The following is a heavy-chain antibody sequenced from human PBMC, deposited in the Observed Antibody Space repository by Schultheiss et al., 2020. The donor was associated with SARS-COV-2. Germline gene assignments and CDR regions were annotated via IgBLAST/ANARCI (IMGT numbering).Heavy chain of an antibody. J-gene: IGHJ4*02. CDR2: INSDGSST. CDR3: ARDDIVLMVYATRPLDY. V-gene: IGHV3-74*01. Sequence: GGSLRLSCAASGFTFSSYWMHWVRQAPGKGLVWVSRINSDGSSTSYADSVKGRFTISRDNAKNTLYLQMNSLRAEDTAVYYCARDDIVLMVYATRPLDYWGQGTLVTVSS. CDR1: GFTFSSYW. D-gene: IGHD2-8*01.